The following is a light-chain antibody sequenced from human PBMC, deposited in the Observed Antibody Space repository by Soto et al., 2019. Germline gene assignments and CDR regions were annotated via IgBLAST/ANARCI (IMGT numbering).Light chain of an antibody. CDR2: GAS. CDR1: QSVTNNF. J-gene: IGKJ3*01. Sequence: IVLTQSPGTLSLSPGERATLSCGASQSVTNNFLAWYQQKPGQAPRLLIYGASSRATGVPDRFSGSGSGPDLTLTISRLGPGDLAVYYCQQYGTPLFTFGPGTKVDI. CDR3: QQYGTPLFT. V-gene: IGKV3-20*01.